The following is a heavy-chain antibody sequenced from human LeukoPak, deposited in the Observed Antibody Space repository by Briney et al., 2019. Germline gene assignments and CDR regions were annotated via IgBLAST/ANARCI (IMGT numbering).Heavy chain of an antibody. D-gene: IGHD2-15*01. J-gene: IGHJ5*02. CDR2: INPSGGST. CDR1: GYTFTSYY. V-gene: IGHV1-46*01. Sequence: ASVKVSCKASGYTFTSYYMHWVRQAPGQGLEWMGIINPSGGSTSYAQKFQGRVTMTRDMSTSIVYMELGSLRSEDTAVYYCAREYDQLLMTFDPWGQGTLVTVSS. CDR3: AREYDQLLMTFDP.